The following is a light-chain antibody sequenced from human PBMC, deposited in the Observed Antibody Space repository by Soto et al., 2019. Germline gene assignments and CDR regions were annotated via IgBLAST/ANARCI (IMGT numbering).Light chain of an antibody. Sequence: QSALTQPPSASGSPGQSVAISCTGTSSDVGGYNYVSWYQQHPGKAPKLMIYEVSKRPSGVPDRFSGSKSGSTASLTVSGLQAGDEADYYCSSYARNRDILFGGGTKVTVL. CDR2: EVS. J-gene: IGLJ2*01. CDR1: SSDVGGYNY. CDR3: SSYARNRDIL. V-gene: IGLV2-8*01.